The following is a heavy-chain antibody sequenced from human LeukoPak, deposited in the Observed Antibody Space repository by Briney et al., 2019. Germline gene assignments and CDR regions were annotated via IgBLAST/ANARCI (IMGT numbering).Heavy chain of an antibody. V-gene: IGHV1-69*04. CDR1: GGTFSSYT. CDR3: ARDSRNCGGDCYYDY. D-gene: IGHD2-21*02. Sequence: ASVKVSCKASGGTFSSYTISWVRQAPGQGLEWMGRIIPILGIANYAQKFQGRVTITADKSTSTAHMELSSLRSEDTAVYYCARDSRNCGGDCYYDYWGQGTLVTVSS. CDR2: IIPILGIA. J-gene: IGHJ4*02.